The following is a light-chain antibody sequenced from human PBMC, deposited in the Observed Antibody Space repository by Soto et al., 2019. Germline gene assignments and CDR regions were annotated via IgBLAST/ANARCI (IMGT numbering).Light chain of an antibody. CDR2: GAS. V-gene: IGKV3-15*01. CDR1: QSVSSN. Sequence: EIVMTQSPATLSVSPGERATLSCRASQSVSSNLAWYQQKPGQAPRLLIYGASTRATGIPARFSGSGSGTEFTLTHSSLQSEDFAVYYCQQYNNWWTFGPGTKVEIK. CDR3: QQYNNWWT. J-gene: IGKJ1*01.